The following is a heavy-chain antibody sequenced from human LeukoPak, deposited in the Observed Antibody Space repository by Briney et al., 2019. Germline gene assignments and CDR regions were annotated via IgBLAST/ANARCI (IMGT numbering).Heavy chain of an antibody. Sequence: LRLSCAASGFTVSSNYMSWIRQPPGKGLEWIGYIYYSGSTNYNPSLKSRVTISVDTSKNQFSLKLSSVTAADTAVYYCARVRVGGYDPYYFDYWGLGTLVTVSS. CDR2: IYYSGST. D-gene: IGHD5-12*01. CDR3: ARVRVGGYDPYYFDY. V-gene: IGHV4-59*02. CDR1: GFTVSSNY. J-gene: IGHJ4*02.